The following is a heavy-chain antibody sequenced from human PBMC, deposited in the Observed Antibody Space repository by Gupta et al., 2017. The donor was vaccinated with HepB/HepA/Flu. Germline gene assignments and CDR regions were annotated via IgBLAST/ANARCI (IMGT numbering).Heavy chain of an antibody. D-gene: IGHD2-2*01. Sequence: EVQLVESGGGLVQPGGSLRLSCAASGFTFSSYWMHWVRQAPGKGLVWVSRINSDGSSTSYADSVKGRFTISRDNAKNTLYLQMNSLRAEDTAVYHCARDPDIVVVPAAISNWFDPWGQGTLVTVSS. CDR1: GFTFSSYW. J-gene: IGHJ5*02. CDR3: ARDPDIVVVPAAISNWFDP. V-gene: IGHV3-74*01. CDR2: INSDGSST.